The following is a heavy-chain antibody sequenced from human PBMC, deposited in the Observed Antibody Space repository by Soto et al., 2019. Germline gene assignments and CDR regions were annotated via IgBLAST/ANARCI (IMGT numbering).Heavy chain of an antibody. CDR1: EFTFSRYW. D-gene: IGHD5-18*01. Sequence: PGGSLRLSCAASEFTFSRYWINWVRQAPGKGLEWVANIKQDGTEKNYADSVKGRFTISRDNARKSLYLQMDSLRAEDTAVYFCAGGDTPMITGMDSFDIWGQGTMVTVS. CDR2: IKQDGTEK. CDR3: AGGDTPMITGMDSFDI. V-gene: IGHV3-7*01. J-gene: IGHJ3*02.